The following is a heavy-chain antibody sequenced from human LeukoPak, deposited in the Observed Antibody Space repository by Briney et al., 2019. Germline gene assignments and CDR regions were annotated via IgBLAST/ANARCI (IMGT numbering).Heavy chain of an antibody. CDR1: GLTFSSYG. CDR3: ARHWTYYDYVWGSYRPYYFDY. V-gene: IGHV4-34*01. J-gene: IGHJ4*02. CDR2: INHSGST. D-gene: IGHD3-16*02. Sequence: PGGSLRLSCAASGLTFSSYGMSWIRQPPGKGLEWIGEINHSGSTNYNPSLKSRVTISVDTSKNQFSLKLSSVTAADTAVYYCARHWTYYDYVWGSYRPYYFDYWGQGTLVTVSS.